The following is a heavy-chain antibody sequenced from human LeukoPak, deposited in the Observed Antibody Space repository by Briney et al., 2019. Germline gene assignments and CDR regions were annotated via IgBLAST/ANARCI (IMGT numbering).Heavy chain of an antibody. Sequence: GGSLRLSCAASGFTFSSYGMHWVRQAPGKGLEWVAVISYDGSNKYYADSVKGRFTISRDNSKNTLYLQMSSLRAEDAAIYYCARDIKAVAGYNWYDPWGQGTLVTVSS. D-gene: IGHD6-19*01. V-gene: IGHV3-30*03. CDR2: ISYDGSNK. J-gene: IGHJ5*02. CDR3: ARDIKAVAGYNWYDP. CDR1: GFTFSSYG.